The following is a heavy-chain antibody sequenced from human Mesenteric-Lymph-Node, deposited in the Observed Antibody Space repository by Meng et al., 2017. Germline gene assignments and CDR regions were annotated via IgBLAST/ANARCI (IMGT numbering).Heavy chain of an antibody. CDR3: ARDFDPFWSSGWYTPPDY. CDR1: GFTFSSYS. V-gene: IGHV3-21*01. D-gene: IGHD6-19*01. CDR2: ISSSSSYI. Sequence: GESLKISCAASGFTFSSYSMNWVRQAPGKGLEWVSSISSSSSYIYYADSVKGRFTISRDNAKNSLYLQMNSLRAEATAVYYCARDFDPFWSSGWYTPPDYWGQGTLVTVSS. J-gene: IGHJ4*02.